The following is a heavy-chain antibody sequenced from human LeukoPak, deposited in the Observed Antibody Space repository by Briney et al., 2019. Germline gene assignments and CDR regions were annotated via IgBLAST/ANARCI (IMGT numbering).Heavy chain of an antibody. D-gene: IGHD6-13*01. CDR2: INPGGSST. V-gene: IGHV1-46*01. J-gene: IGHJ4*02. Sequence: ASVKVSCKPCGYTFTSYYIHWVRQATGQGLEWMGIINPGGSSTTYAQKFQVRVTMTSDTSTSTVYMELSSLRSDDTAVYYCERGQHQLVRSPFDYWGRGTLVTVSS. CDR1: GYTFTSYY. CDR3: ERGQHQLVRSPFDY.